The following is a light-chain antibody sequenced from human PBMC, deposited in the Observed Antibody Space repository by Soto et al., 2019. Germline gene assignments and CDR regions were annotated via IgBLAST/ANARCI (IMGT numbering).Light chain of an antibody. V-gene: IGKV1-39*01. Sequence: IQMTQFPSSLSESVGDRVTITXRASRNVKSHLSWYQQKRGKAPNIXXDDXSTLQTGCPSRLSGSGSGTDFTRTISSLQPEYLDTYFWQQSYTPTQPFAQRTKVDIK. CDR2: DXS. CDR3: QQSYTPTQP. CDR1: RNVKSH. J-gene: IGKJ1*01.